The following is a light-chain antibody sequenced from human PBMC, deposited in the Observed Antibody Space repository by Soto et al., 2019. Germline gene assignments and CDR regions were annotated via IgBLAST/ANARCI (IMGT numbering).Light chain of an antibody. CDR3: QQRGNWPRT. CDR1: QSVSSY. V-gene: IGKV3-11*01. Sequence: EIVLTQSPATLSLSPGERATLSCRASQSVSSYLAWYQQKPGQAPRLLIYDASNRATGIPARFSGSGSVTDFTLTISSLEPEDFAVYYCQQRGNWPRTFGQGTKVEIK. J-gene: IGKJ1*01. CDR2: DAS.